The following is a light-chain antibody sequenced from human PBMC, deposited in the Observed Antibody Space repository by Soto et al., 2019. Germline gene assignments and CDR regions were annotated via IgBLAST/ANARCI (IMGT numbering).Light chain of an antibody. J-gene: IGLJ1*01. CDR3: CSYAGSSTHYV. V-gene: IGLV2-11*01. Sequence: QSALTQPRSVSGSPGQSVTISCTGTNSDVGGYNYVSWYQQHPGKAPKLMIYDVRKRPSGVPDRFSGSKSDNTASLTISGLQAEDEADYYCCSYAGSSTHYVVGTGTKLIVL. CDR1: NSDVGGYNY. CDR2: DVR.